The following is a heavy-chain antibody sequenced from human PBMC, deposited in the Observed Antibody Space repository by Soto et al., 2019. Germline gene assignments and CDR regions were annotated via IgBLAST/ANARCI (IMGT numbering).Heavy chain of an antibody. J-gene: IGHJ5*02. CDR2: IYYSGST. Sequence: QLQLQESVPGLVKPSETLSLTCTVSGGSISSSSYYWGWIRQPPGKGLEWIGSIYYSGSTYYNPSLKSRVTISVDTSKNQFSLKLSSVTAADTAVYYCATRQGYSGYDRGHNWFDPWGQGTLVTVSS. CDR3: ATRQGYSGYDRGHNWFDP. V-gene: IGHV4-39*01. CDR1: GGSISSSSYY. D-gene: IGHD5-12*01.